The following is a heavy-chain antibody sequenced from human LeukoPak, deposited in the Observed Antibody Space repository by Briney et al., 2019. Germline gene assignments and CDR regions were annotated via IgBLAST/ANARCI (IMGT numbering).Heavy chain of an antibody. D-gene: IGHD3-10*01. V-gene: IGHV1-2*04. CDR1: GYTFTGYY. J-gene: IGHJ4*02. Sequence: ASVKVSCKASGYTFTGYYMHCVRQAPGQGLEWMGWINPNSGGTNYAQKFQRWVTMTRDTSISTAYMELSRLRSDDTAVYYCASDYYGSGSFDYWGQGTPVTVSS. CDR3: ASDYYGSGSFDY. CDR2: INPNSGGT.